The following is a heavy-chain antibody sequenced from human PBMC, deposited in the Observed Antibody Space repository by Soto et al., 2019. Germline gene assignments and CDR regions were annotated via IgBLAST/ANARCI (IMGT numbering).Heavy chain of an antibody. D-gene: IGHD6-19*01. V-gene: IGHV3-9*01. CDR1: GFTFDDYA. CDR2: ISWNSGSI. CDR3: AKDIGEDSSGSYGMDV. J-gene: IGHJ6*02. Sequence: PGGSLRLSCAASGFTFDDYAMHWVRQAPGKGLEWVSGISWNSGSIGYADSVKGRFTISRDNAKNSLYLQMNSLRAEDTALYYCAKDIGEDSSGSYGMDVWGQGTTVTVSS.